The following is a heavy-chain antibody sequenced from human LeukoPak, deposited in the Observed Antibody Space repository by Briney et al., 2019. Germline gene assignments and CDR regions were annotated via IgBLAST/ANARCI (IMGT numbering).Heavy chain of an antibody. Sequence: SETLSLTCTVSSGSVNSYYWSWIRQPPGRGLEWIGYVYYSGSTNYNPSLKSRVTISVDTSKNQFSLKLSSVTAADTAVYYCARVPAAPRLYMDVWGQGTTVIVSS. D-gene: IGHD2-2*01. V-gene: IGHV4-59*02. J-gene: IGHJ6*02. CDR3: ARVPAAPRLYMDV. CDR1: SGSVNSYY. CDR2: VYYSGST.